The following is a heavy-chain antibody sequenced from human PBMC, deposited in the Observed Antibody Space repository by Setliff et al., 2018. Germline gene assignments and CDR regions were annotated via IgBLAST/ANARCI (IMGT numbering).Heavy chain of an antibody. CDR3: ARDGGDY. V-gene: IGHV3-30*03. J-gene: IGHJ4*02. Sequence: GGSLRLSCAASGFTFSPYIIHWVRQAPGKGLEWVALISYDGSNKYYADSVKGRFTISRDNSKNTVYLQMNSLRAEDTAVYYCARDGGDYWGQGTLVTVPS. D-gene: IGHD3-16*01. CDR2: ISYDGSNK. CDR1: GFTFSPYI.